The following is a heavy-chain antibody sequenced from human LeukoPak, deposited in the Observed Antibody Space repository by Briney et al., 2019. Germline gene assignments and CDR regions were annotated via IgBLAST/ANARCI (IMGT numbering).Heavy chain of an antibody. CDR1: GFTVSSNY. V-gene: IGHV3-66*01. CDR2: IYSGGTT. Sequence: GGSLRLSCAASGFTVSSNYMTWVRQAPGKGLEWVSVIYSGGTTYYADSVKGRFTISRDNSKNMLYLQVNSLRAEDTAVYYCATGTSVSFDHWGQGTLVTVSS. D-gene: IGHD1-14*01. CDR3: ATGTSVSFDH. J-gene: IGHJ4*02.